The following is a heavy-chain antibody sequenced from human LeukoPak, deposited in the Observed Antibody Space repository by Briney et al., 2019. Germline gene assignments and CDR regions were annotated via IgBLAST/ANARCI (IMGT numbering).Heavy chain of an antibody. Sequence: GGSLRLSCAASGFTFSSYWMSWVRQAPGKGLEWVANIKHDGSEKYYVDSVKGRFTISRDNAKNSLYLQMNSLRAEDTAVYYCARVVVVVPAAGPPYYYYGMDVWGQGTTVTVSS. CDR3: ARVVVVVPAAGPPYYYYGMDV. CDR2: IKHDGSEK. D-gene: IGHD2-2*01. V-gene: IGHV3-7*01. CDR1: GFTFSSYW. J-gene: IGHJ6*02.